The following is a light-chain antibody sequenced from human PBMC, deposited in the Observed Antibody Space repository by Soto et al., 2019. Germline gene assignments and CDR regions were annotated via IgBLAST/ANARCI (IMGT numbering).Light chain of an antibody. V-gene: IGLV4-69*01. J-gene: IGLJ2*01. CDR1: SGHSNYA. Sequence: QLVLTQSPSASASLGASVKLTCTLSSGHSNYAIAWHQQQSEKGPRYLMKLNSDGSHSKGDEIPDRFSGSSSGAERYLAISSRQSEDEADYYCQTWGAGIVVFGGGTKVTVL. CDR3: QTWGAGIVV. CDR2: LNSDGSH.